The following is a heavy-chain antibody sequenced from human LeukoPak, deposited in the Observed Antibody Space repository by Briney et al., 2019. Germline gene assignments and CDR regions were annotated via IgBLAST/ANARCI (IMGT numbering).Heavy chain of an antibody. Sequence: NASETLSLTCTVSGGSISSSSYYWGWIRQPPGKGLEWIGSIYYSGSTYYNPSLKSRVTISVDTSKNQFSLKLSSVTAADTAVYYCARYSGYPKGYWFDPWGQGTLVTVSS. CDR3: ARYSGYPKGYWFDP. CDR1: GGSISSSSYY. D-gene: IGHD3-22*01. J-gene: IGHJ5*02. CDR2: IYYSGST. V-gene: IGHV4-39*07.